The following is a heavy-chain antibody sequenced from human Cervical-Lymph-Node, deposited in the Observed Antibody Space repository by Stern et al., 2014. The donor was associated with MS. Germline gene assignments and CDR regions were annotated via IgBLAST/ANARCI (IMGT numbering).Heavy chain of an antibody. D-gene: IGHD4-17*01. CDR3: ARDRLDGDYVYYYGLDV. J-gene: IGHJ6*02. CDR1: GFTFSRYA. Sequence: EQLVESGGGVVRPGRSLRLPCATSGFTFSRYAVLWVRQAPGKGLEWVAAISYDGSNKFYGDSVKGRFTISRDNSKNTLFLQMNNLRPEDSGVYHCARDRLDGDYVYYYGLDVWGQGTTVTVSS. CDR2: ISYDGSNK. V-gene: IGHV3-30*04.